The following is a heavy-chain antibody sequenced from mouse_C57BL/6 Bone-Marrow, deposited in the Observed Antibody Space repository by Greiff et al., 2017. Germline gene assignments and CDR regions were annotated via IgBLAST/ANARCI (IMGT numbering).Heavy chain of an antibody. CDR2: IHPNSGST. D-gene: IGHD2-2*01. J-gene: IGHJ4*01. V-gene: IGHV1-64*01. CDR3: ARYLVTTGVYYAMDY. Sequence: QVQLKQPGAELVKPGASVKLSCKASGYTFTSYWMHWVKQRPGQGLEWIGMIHPNSGSTNYNEKFKSKATLTVDKSSSTAYMQLSSLTSEDSAVYYCARYLVTTGVYYAMDYWGQGTSVTVSS. CDR1: GYTFTSYW.